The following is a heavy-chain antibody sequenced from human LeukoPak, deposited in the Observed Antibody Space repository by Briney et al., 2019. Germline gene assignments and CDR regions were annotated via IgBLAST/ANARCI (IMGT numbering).Heavy chain of an antibody. D-gene: IGHD1-14*01. V-gene: IGHV3-33*01. CDR2: TWYDGSKK. CDR1: GLTFGSHG. J-gene: IGHJ4*02. CDR3: AREPDSSFVY. Sequence: GGSLRPSCSLSGLTFGSHGFHWVRPAPRKGLEWVAVTWYDGSKKSYVASVKGRFTISRDNSKITLYLQMNILRAEETPVYYGAREPDSSFVYLGQRTLGTVSS.